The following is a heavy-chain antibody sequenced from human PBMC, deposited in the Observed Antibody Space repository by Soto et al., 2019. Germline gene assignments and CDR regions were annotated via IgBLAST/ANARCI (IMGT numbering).Heavy chain of an antibody. Sequence: XESLRLSCASSGFIVSSYAMSWVRQAPGKGLEWVSGISNRGDSTYYADSVKGRFTTSRDNSKKTLFLQMNSLRGEDTAVYYCAKDALSTSWYEFDYWGQRTLVTVPS. V-gene: IGHV3-23*01. J-gene: IGHJ4*02. D-gene: IGHD6-13*01. CDR1: GFIVSSYA. CDR2: ISNRGDST. CDR3: AKDALSTSWYEFDY.